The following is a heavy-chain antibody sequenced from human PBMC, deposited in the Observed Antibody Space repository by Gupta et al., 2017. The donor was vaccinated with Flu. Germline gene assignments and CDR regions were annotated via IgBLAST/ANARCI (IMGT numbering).Heavy chain of an antibody. J-gene: IGHJ6*02. CDR1: GGTFSSYA. D-gene: IGHD3-3*01. CDR3: ARGTIFGVVIKNSYYYYGMDV. CDR2: IIPIFGTA. Sequence: QVQLVQSGAEVKKPGSSVKVSCKASGGTFSSYAISWVRQAPGQGLEWMGGIIPIFGTANYAQKFQGRVTITADESTSTAYMELSSLRSEDTAVYYCARGTIFGVVIKNSYYYYGMDVWGQGTTVTVSS. V-gene: IGHV1-69*01.